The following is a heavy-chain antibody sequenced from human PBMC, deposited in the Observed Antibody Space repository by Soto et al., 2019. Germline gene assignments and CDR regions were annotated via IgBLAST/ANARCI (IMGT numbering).Heavy chain of an antibody. CDR2: FDPEDGET. CDR1: GYTLTELS. V-gene: IGHV1-24*01. D-gene: IGHD1-7*01. Sequence: GASVKVSCKVSGYTLTELSMHWVRQAPGKGLEWMGGFDPEDGETIYAQKFQGRVTMTEDTSTDTAYMELSSLRSEDTAVYYCATEHNWTYSDDAFDIWGQGTMVTVSS. J-gene: IGHJ3*02. CDR3: ATEHNWTYSDDAFDI.